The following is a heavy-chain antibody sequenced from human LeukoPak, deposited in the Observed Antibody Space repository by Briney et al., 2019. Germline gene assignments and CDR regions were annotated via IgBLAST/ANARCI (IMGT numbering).Heavy chain of an antibody. J-gene: IGHJ4*02. V-gene: IGHV3-21*01. D-gene: IGHD5-18*01. CDR1: GFSFSSYA. Sequence: GGSLRLSCATSGFSFSSYATSWVRQAPGKGLEWVSSISSSSSYIYYADSVKGRFTISRDNAKNSLYLQMNSLRAEDTAVYYCARDDFTATTDYWGQGTLVTVSS. CDR2: ISSSSSYI. CDR3: ARDDFTATTDY.